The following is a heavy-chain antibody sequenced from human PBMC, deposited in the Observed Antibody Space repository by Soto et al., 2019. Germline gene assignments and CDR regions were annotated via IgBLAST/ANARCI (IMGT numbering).Heavy chain of an antibody. CDR1: GYPLPSPH. CDR3: ATGLDEYGFYYFDS. J-gene: IGHJ4*02. D-gene: IGHD4-17*01. Sequence: GGPVKGSCQASGYPLPSPHMPWVRQALGQGLEWMGIITPSGGSTSYAQKFQGRVTMTRDTSTSTVYMELSSLTSEDTAVYYCATGLDEYGFYYFDSWGQGTLVTVSS. CDR2: ITPSGGST. V-gene: IGHV1-46*03.